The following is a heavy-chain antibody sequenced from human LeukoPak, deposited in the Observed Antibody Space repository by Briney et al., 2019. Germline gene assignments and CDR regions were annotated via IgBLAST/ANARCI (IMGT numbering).Heavy chain of an antibody. J-gene: IGHJ6*02. Sequence: PSETLSLTCTVSGGSISGTDLYWGWIRQLPGKGLEWIGNIHSTGNSFCNPSLKSRVTISVDTSKNRFSLKLSSVTAADTAVYYCEKDSHLDVWGHGTTVTVSS. V-gene: IGHV4-39*01. CDR1: GGSISGTDLY. CDR3: EKDSHLDV. CDR2: IHSTGNS. D-gene: IGHD2-15*01.